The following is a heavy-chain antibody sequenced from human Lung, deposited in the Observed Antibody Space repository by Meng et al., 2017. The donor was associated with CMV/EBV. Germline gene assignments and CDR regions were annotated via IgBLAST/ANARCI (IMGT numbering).Heavy chain of an antibody. D-gene: IGHD4-17*01. CDR3: ARSLKGTGDSEGY. CDR2: INAGGGST. CDR1: GYTFTDYY. J-gene: IGHJ4*02. V-gene: IGHV1-46*01. Sequence: QVQLVQSGAEVKKPGASVKVSCKASGYTFTDYYISWVRQAPGQGREWMGMINAGGGSTTYAQKFQGRVTMSRDTSTSTVYMELSSLRSEDTSMFYCARSLKGTGDSEGYWGQGTLVTVSS.